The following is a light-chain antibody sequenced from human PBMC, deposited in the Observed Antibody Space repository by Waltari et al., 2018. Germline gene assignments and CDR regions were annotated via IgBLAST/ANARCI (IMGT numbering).Light chain of an antibody. CDR3: QQYNRWPPVT. CDR2: RAS. CDR1: QSIYDN. J-gene: IGKJ4*01. Sequence: EVVMTQSPATLSVSPGERATLSCRASQSIYDNLAWYQQKPGQSPRLLIYRASTRATGIPSRFSGSGSGTDFTLTISSLQSEDSAVYFCQQYNRWPPVTFGGGTKVEIK. V-gene: IGKV3-15*01.